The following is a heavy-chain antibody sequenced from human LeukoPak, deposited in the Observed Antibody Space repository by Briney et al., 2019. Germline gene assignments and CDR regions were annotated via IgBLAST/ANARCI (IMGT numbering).Heavy chain of an antibody. V-gene: IGHV3-7*01. CDR3: AKDAFIAAADAPIAHFDY. CDR1: GFTFSSYW. CDR2: IKQDGSNK. D-gene: IGHD6-13*01. J-gene: IGHJ4*02. Sequence: GGSLRLSCAASGFTFSSYWMSWVRQAPGKGLEWVANIKQDGSNKYYADSVKGRFTISRDNSKNTLYLQMNSLRAEDTAVYYCAKDAFIAAADAPIAHFDYWGQGTLVTVSS.